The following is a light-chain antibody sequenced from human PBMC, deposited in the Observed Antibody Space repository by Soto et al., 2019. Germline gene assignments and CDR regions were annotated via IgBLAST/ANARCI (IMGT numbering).Light chain of an antibody. CDR3: QQSNNYPWT. CDR2: EAA. Sequence: DIQMTQSPSTLSASVGDRVTITCRASQSIHNYLAWYQQKPGEAPKLLIYEAANLESGVPSRFSGSGTGTEFTLTISRLQPDDFATYYCQQSNNYPWTFGQGTRVEI. CDR1: QSIHNY. V-gene: IGKV1-5*03. J-gene: IGKJ1*01.